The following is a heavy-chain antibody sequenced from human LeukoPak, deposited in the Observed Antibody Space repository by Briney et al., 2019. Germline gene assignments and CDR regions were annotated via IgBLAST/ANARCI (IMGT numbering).Heavy chain of an antibody. CDR3: ARLLGYSGYDSHPNWFDP. CDR1: GGSFSGYY. V-gene: IGHV4-34*01. D-gene: IGHD5-12*01. J-gene: IGHJ5*02. Sequence: SETLSLTCAVYGGSFSGYYWSWIRQPPGKGLEWIGEINHSGSTNYNPSLKSRVTISVDTSKNQFSLKLSSVTAADTAVYYCARLLGYSGYDSHPNWFDPWGQGTLVTVSS. CDR2: INHSGST.